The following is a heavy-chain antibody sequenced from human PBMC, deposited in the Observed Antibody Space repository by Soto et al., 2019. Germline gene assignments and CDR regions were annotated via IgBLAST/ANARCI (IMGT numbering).Heavy chain of an antibody. D-gene: IGHD6-19*01. J-gene: IGHJ4*02. CDR3: AKAGGIAVPGSHLDY. CDR2: ISGSGRST. V-gene: IGHV3-23*01. CDR1: GFTFSSYA. Sequence: PGGSLILSCAASGFTFSSYAMNWVRQAPGKGLEWVSAISGSGRSTDYADSVEGRFTISRDNSKNTLYLQMSSLRAEDTAVYYCAKAGGIAVPGSHLDYWGQGTLVTVSS.